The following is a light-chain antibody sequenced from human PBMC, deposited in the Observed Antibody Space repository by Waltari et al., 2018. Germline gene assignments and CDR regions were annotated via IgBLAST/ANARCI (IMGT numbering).Light chain of an antibody. V-gene: IGLV3-25*03. CDR3: QSVDSSGTFDVV. CDR1: ALSKQY. CDR2: EDS. J-gene: IGLJ2*01. Sequence: SYELTQPPSVSVSPGQTARITCSGDALSKQYAYWYQQKPGQAPVLVIYEDSERPSGNPDRLAGSNSGTTVTLTISGGQTEDEADYYCQSVDSSGTFDVVFGVGTKLTVL.